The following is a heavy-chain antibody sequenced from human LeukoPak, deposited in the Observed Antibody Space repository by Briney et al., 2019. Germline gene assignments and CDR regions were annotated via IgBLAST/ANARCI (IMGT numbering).Heavy chain of an antibody. CDR1: GFXSSGDW. CDR2: SKDDGGST. J-gene: IGHJ3*02. V-gene: IGHV3-74*01. Sequence: GGSLRLSCAVSGFXSSGDWMHGVCQAPGRGGGWVSHSKDDGGSTSYADTVKGRFTISRDNANNTLYLQMNSLRAENTAVYYCAREFPRIGGQTDASDIWGQGTMVTVS. CDR3: AREFPRIGGQTDASDI. D-gene: IGHD3-16*01.